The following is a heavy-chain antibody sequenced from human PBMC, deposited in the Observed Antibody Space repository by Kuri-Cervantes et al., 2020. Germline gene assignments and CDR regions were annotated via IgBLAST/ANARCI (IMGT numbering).Heavy chain of an antibody. D-gene: IGHD1-1*01. CDR3: ATWTFPPPTPHDY. V-gene: IGHV3-13*01. J-gene: IGHJ4*02. Sequence: GESLKISCAASGFTFSSYAMSWVRQATGKGLEWVSAIGTAGDTYYPGSVKGRFTISRDNAKNSLYLQMNSLRAEDTAVYYCATWTFPPPTPHDYWGQGTLVTVSS. CDR2: IGTAGDT. CDR1: GFTFSSYA.